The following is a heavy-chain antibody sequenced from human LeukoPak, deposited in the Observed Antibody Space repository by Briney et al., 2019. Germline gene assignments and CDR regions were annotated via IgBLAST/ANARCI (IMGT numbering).Heavy chain of an antibody. CDR2: FYTTGTT. CDR1: GGSISSYY. Sequence: SETLSLTCTVSGGSISSYYWNWIRQPAGKGLEWIGRFYTTGTTNYSPSLKSRVSMSVDTSKNQFSLKLTSVTAADTAVYYCARGAYYYDSSGYYYDYYYYYMDVWGKGTTVTVSS. J-gene: IGHJ6*03. CDR3: ARGAYYYDSSGYYYDYYYYYMDV. D-gene: IGHD3-22*01. V-gene: IGHV4-4*07.